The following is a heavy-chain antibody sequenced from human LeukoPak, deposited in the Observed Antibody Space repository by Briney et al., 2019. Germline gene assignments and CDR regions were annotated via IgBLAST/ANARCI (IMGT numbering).Heavy chain of an antibody. CDR1: GHTFASYD. CDR2: MNPNSGNT. D-gene: IGHD3-9*01. CDR3: ASSKKLRYFDWLFETNDAFDI. V-gene: IGHV1-8*01. J-gene: IGHJ3*02. Sequence: ASVKVSCKASGHTFASYDINWVRQATGQGLEWMGWMNPNSGNTGYAQKFQGRVTMTRNTSISTAYMELSSLRSEDTAVYYCASSKKLRYFDWLFETNDAFDIWGQGTMVTVSS.